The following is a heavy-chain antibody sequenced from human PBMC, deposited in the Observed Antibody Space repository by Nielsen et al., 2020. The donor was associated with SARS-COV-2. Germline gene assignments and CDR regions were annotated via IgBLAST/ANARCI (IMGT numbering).Heavy chain of an antibody. CDR2: IYYSGST. CDR1: GGSISSGDYY. D-gene: IGHD4-17*01. V-gene: IGHV4-30-4*01. J-gene: IGHJ3*02. Sequence: SETLSLTCTVSGGSISSGDYYWSWIRQPPGKGLEWIGYIYYSGSTYYNPSLKSRVTISVDTSKNQFSLKLSSVTAADTALYYCARAVNDYGDYGDAFDIWGQGTMVTVSS. CDR3: ARAVNDYGDYGDAFDI.